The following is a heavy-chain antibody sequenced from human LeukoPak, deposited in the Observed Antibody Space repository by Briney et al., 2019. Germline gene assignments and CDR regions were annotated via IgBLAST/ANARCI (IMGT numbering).Heavy chain of an antibody. V-gene: IGHV4-30-4*01. J-gene: IGHJ4*02. CDR3: ARLNWFGELDFDY. D-gene: IGHD3-10*01. CDR2: TYYSGST. CDR1: GGSISSGDYY. Sequence: SQTLSLTCTVSGGSISSGDYYWSWIRQPPGKGLEWIGYTYYSGSTYYNPSLKSRVTISVDTSKNQFSLKLSSVTAADTAVYYCARLNWFGELDFDYWGQGTLVTVSS.